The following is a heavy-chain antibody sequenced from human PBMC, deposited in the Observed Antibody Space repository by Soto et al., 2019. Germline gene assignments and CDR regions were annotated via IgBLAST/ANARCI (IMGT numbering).Heavy chain of an antibody. CDR2: MYHSGST. CDR1: GGSISSGGYS. J-gene: IGHJ3*02. Sequence: SETLSLTCAVSGGSISSGGYSWSWIRQPPGKGLEWIRYMYHSGSTYYNPSLKSRVTISVDTSKNQFSLKLSSVTAADTAVYYCAKGGSGSYSNAFDIWGQGTMVTVSS. V-gene: IGHV4-30-2*01. CDR3: AKGGSGSYSNAFDI. D-gene: IGHD3-10*01.